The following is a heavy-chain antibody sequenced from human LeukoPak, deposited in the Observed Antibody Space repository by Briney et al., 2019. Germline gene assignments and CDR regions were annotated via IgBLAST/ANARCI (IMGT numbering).Heavy chain of an antibody. V-gene: IGHV3-66*01. Sequence: GGSLRLSCAASGFTVSSNYMAWVRQAPGKGLEWVSVIYDGGSTNYGDSVKDRFTISRDNSKNTLHLQMNSLRAEDTALYYCARASRWLAFDDWGQGALVTVSS. CDR2: IYDGGST. D-gene: IGHD6-19*01. CDR3: ARASRWLAFDD. J-gene: IGHJ4*02. CDR1: GFTVSSNY.